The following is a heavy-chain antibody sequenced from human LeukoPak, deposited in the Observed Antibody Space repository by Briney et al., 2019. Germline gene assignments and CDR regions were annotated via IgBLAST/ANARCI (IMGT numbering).Heavy chain of an antibody. Sequence: GGFLRLSCAVSGFTFTDYWMNWVRQAPGKGLEWVASIRQDGSEKTYVDSVKGRFTISRDNTKNSLSLQVNSLRVEDTAVYYCARDGTAAGLYFDLWGQGTLVTVSS. CDR3: ARDGTAAGLYFDL. D-gene: IGHD6-13*01. V-gene: IGHV3-7*01. J-gene: IGHJ4*01. CDR1: GFTFTDYW. CDR2: IRQDGSEK.